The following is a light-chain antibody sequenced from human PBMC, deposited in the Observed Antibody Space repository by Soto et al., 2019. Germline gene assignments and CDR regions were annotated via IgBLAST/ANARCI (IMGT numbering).Light chain of an antibody. CDR3: QQYYDYPPLI. CDR2: GAS. V-gene: IGKV3-15*01. CDR1: RNINRK. J-gene: IGKJ4*01. Sequence: EIVMTQSPATLSVSPGERATLSCRTSRNINRKLAWYQQKPGQAPRLLISGASTRATGIPARFSGSGSGTEFTLTISSLQSEDFAVYYCQQYYDYPPLISGGGTKVEIK.